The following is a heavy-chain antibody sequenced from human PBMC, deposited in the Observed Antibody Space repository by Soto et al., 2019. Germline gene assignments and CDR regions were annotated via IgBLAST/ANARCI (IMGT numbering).Heavy chain of an antibody. J-gene: IGHJ4*02. D-gene: IGHD1-1*01. Sequence: SETLSLTCAVYGGSFRGYYWSWIRQPPGKGLEWIGEINHSGSTNYNPSLKSRVTISVDTSKNQFSLKLSSVTAADTAVYYCARVPGQLGHPPPYFDYWGQGTLVTVSS. CDR2: INHSGST. V-gene: IGHV4-34*01. CDR3: ARVPGQLGHPPPYFDY. CDR1: GGSFRGYY.